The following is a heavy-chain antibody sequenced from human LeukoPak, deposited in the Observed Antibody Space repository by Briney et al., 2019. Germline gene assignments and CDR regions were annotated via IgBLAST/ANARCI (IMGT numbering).Heavy chain of an antibody. CDR2: INTNTGNP. V-gene: IGHV7-4-1*02. J-gene: IGHJ4*02. Sequence: ASVKVSCKASGNTFTSYYMHWVRQAPGQGLEWMGWINTNTGNPTYAQGFTGRFVFSLDTSVSTAYLQISSLRAEDTAVYYCARVFWSWTTVVTAAILGYWGQGTLVTVSS. D-gene: IGHD4-23*01. CDR3: ARVFWSWTTVVTAAILGY. CDR1: GNTFTSYY.